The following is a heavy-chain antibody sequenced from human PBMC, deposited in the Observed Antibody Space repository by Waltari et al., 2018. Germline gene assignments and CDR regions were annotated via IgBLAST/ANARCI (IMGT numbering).Heavy chain of an antibody. CDR2: IRYDGTNQ. CDR3: AKDRALCSSTSCYNYYYYYMDV. V-gene: IGHV3-30*02. Sequence: QVQLVESGGGVVQPGGSLRLSCAASGFTFSSYGMHWVRQAPGKGLEWVACIRYDGTNQYYAVSVKGRFTTSIDNSKNTLYRQMDSLRAEDTAVYYCAKDRALCSSTSCYNYYYYYMDVSRIGTAVTIS. D-gene: IGHD2-2*02. J-gene: IGHJ6*03. CDR1: GFTFSSYG.